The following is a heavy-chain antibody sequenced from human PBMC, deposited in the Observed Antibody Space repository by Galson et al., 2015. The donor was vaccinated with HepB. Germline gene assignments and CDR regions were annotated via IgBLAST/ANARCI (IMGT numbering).Heavy chain of an antibody. V-gene: IGHV5-51*03. D-gene: IGHD6-6*01. CDR2: IYPGDSDT. CDR3: ARRARYSSYLGGMDV. J-gene: IGHJ6*02. Sequence: QSGAEAKKPGESLKISCKGSGYSFTTYWIGWVRQMPGKGLEWMGIIYPGDSDTRYSPSFQGQVPISADKSISTAYLQWSSLKASDTAMYYCARRARYSSYLGGMDVWGQGTTVTVSS. CDR1: GYSFTTYW.